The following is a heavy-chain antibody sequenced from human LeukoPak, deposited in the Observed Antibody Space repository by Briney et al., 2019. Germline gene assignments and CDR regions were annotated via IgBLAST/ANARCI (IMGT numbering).Heavy chain of an antibody. J-gene: IGHJ4*02. Sequence: SETLSLTCSVYGRSISSYYCTSIRQPAGRGLEWIGRIYTSGRTNYNPSIKGRVTLSVDTSKNQFSMKLSSETGAHTDVYYCVRDIGYCGTTSCYIWGQGTLVTVSS. CDR3: VRDIGYCGTTSCYI. D-gene: IGHD2-2*02. CDR2: IYTSGRT. V-gene: IGHV4-59*10. CDR1: GRSISSYY.